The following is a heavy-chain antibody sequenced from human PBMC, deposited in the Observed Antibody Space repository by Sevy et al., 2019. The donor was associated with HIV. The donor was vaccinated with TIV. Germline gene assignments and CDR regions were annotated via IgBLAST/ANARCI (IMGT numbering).Heavy chain of an antibody. CDR2: ISAYNGNT. CDR1: GYTFTSYG. Sequence: ASVNVSCKASGYTFTSYGISWVRQAPGQGLEWMGWISAYNGNTNYAQKLQGRVTMTTDTSTSTAYMELRSLRSDDTAVYYCAREGGQLVPAYFDYWGQGTLVTVSS. J-gene: IGHJ4*02. D-gene: IGHD6-6*01. CDR3: AREGGQLVPAYFDY. V-gene: IGHV1-18*01.